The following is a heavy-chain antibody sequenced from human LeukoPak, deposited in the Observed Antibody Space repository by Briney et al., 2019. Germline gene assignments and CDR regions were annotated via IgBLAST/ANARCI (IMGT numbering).Heavy chain of an antibody. D-gene: IGHD1-26*01. CDR2: ISSNGGST. Sequence: PGGSLRLSCSASGFTFSSYAMHWVRQAPGKGLEYVSAISSNGGSTYYADSVKGRFTISRDNSKNTPYLQMNSLRAEDTAVYYCARGPYVGATTVDYFDYWGQGTLVTVSS. J-gene: IGHJ4*02. CDR1: GFTFSSYA. CDR3: ARGPYVGATTVDYFDY. V-gene: IGHV3-64*04.